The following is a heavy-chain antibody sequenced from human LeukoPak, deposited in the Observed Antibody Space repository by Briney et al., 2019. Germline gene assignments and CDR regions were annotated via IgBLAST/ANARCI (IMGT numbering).Heavy chain of an antibody. CDR1: EFTFSTYW. Sequence: GGSLRLSCAASEFTFSTYWMSWVRQAPGKGLEWVSAISGSGGSTYYADSVKGRFTISRDNSKNTLYLQMNSLRAEDTAVYYCATATTVVTPGADYWGQGTLVTVSS. J-gene: IGHJ4*02. CDR2: ISGSGGST. V-gene: IGHV3-23*01. D-gene: IGHD4-23*01. CDR3: ATATTVVTPGADY.